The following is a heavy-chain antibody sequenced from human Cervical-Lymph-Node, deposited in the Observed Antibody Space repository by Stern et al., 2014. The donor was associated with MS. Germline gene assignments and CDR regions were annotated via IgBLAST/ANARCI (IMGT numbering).Heavy chain of an antibody. CDR2: IGTAGDT. D-gene: IGHD5-24*01. V-gene: IGHV3-13*01. Sequence: VQLVESGGGLVQPGGSLRLSCAASGFTFSSYDMHWVRQATGKGLEWVSAIGTAGDTYYPGSVKGRFTSSRENAKNSLYLQMNSLRAGDTAVYYCARDVGDGCFDYWGQGTLVTVSS. CDR1: GFTFSSYD. J-gene: IGHJ4*02. CDR3: ARDVGDGCFDY.